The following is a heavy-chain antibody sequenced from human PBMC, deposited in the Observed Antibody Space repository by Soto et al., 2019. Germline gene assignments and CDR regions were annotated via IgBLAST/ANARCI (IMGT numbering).Heavy chain of an antibody. CDR3: ARNYEPAYGMDV. CDR2: IYYNGNT. CDR1: GDSISNSRFY. J-gene: IGHJ6*02. V-gene: IGHV4-61*05. D-gene: IGHD1-7*01. Sequence: SETLSLTCSVSGDSISNSRFYWAWIRQPPGEGLEWIGHIYYNGNTNYNPSLKSRVTISVDTSKNQFSLKLSSVTAADTAVYYCARNYEPAYGMDVWGQGITVTVSS.